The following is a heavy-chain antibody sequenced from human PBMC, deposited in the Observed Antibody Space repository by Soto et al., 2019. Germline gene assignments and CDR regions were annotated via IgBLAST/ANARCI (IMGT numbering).Heavy chain of an antibody. CDR1: GFTFGDHD. J-gene: IGHJ4*02. D-gene: IGHD2-2*01. V-gene: IGHV3-49*03. CDR2: IRGKAYGGTT. CDR3: ARVGCTSTSCYYLFDF. Sequence: QTGGSLRLSCTTSGFTFGDHDMSWLRQAPGKGLEWLGFIRGKAYGGTTEYAASVKGRFAMSRDDSQGIAYLQMNSLKTEDTAVYYCARVGCTSTSCYYLFDFWGQGSLVTVSS.